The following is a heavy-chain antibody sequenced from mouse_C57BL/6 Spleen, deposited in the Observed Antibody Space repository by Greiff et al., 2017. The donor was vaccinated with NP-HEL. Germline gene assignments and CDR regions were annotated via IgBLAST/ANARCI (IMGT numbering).Heavy chain of an antibody. Sequence: EVQLQQSGPELVKPGASVKISCKASGYTFTDYYMNWVKQSHGKSLEWIGDINPNNGGTSYNQKFKGKATLTVDKSSSTAYMELRSLTSEDSAVYYCARTGGLLRPHFDYWGQGTTLTVSS. V-gene: IGHV1-26*01. D-gene: IGHD1-2*01. CDR3: ARTGGLLRPHFDY. CDR2: INPNNGGT. J-gene: IGHJ2*01. CDR1: GYTFTDYY.